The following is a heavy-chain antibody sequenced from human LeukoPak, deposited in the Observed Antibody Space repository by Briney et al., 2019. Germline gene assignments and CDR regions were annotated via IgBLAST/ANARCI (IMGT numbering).Heavy chain of an antibody. CDR1: GFTFSSYS. J-gene: IGHJ4*02. CDR2: ISSSSSYI. V-gene: IGHV3-21*01. Sequence: GGSLRLSCAASGFTFSSYSMNWVRQAPGKGLEWVSSISSSSSYIYYADSVKGRFTISRDNAKNSLYLQMNSLRAEDTAVYYCARDRGYCSGGSCNPPGPFDYWGQGTLVTVSS. D-gene: IGHD2-15*01. CDR3: ARDRGYCSGGSCNPPGPFDY.